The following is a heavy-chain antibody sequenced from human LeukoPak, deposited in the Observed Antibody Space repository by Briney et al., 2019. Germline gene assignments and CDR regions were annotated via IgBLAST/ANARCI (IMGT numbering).Heavy chain of an antibody. CDR1: GYTFTSYA. Sequence: ASVKVSCKASGYTFTSYAMHWVRQAPGQRLEWMGWINAGNGNTKYSQKFQGRVTMTRDTSTSTVYMELSSLRSEDTAVYYCARGGNWNGHFPFDYWGQGTLVTVSS. CDR2: INAGNGNT. D-gene: IGHD1-1*01. V-gene: IGHV1-3*01. J-gene: IGHJ4*02. CDR3: ARGGNWNGHFPFDY.